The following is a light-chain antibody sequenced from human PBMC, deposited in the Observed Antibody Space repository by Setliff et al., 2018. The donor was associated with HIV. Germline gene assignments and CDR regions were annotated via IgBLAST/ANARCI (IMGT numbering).Light chain of an antibody. CDR2: DVS. J-gene: IGLJ1*01. V-gene: IGLV2-14*03. CDR1: SSDVGVYNF. Sequence: QSALAQPASVSGSPGQSITISCTGTSSDVGVYNFVSWYQQHPGKAPKLIIYDVSNRPSGVSYRFPASKSGNTASLTISGLQAEDEADYYCSSYTSSNTYVFGTGTKVTVL. CDR3: SSYTSSNTYV.